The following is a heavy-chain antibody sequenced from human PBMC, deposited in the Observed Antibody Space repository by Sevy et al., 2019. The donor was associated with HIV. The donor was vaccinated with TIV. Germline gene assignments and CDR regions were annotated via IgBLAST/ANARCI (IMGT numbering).Heavy chain of an antibody. J-gene: IGHJ4*02. D-gene: IGHD3-10*01. CDR1: GFTFSSYG. CDR3: ARDKLPPVMVTMVRGALSYFFDY. CDR2: IWYDGTNK. V-gene: IGHV3-33*01. Sequence: GGSLRLSCAASGFTFSSYGMHWVRQAPDKGLEWVAVIWYDGTNKYYADSVKGRFTISRDNSKNTLYLQMSSLRAEDTAVYYCARDKLPPVMVTMVRGALSYFFDYWGQGTLVIVSS.